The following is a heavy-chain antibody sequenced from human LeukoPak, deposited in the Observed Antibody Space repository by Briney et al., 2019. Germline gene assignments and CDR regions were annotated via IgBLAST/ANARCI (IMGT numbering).Heavy chain of an antibody. CDR1: GGSISGGSFY. V-gene: IGHV4-61*10. CDR3: ARRNILTGSYYFDY. CDR2: IYASGST. Sequence: LETLSLTCTVSGGSISGGSFYWTWIRQPAGKGLEWIGRIYASGSTNYNPSLKSRVTISVDTSKNQFSLKLSSVTAADTAVYYCARRNILTGSYYFDYWGQGTLVTVSS. D-gene: IGHD3-9*01. J-gene: IGHJ4*02.